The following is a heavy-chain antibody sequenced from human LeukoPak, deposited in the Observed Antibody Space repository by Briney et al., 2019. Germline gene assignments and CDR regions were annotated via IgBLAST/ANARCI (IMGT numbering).Heavy chain of an antibody. V-gene: IGHV1-18*01. D-gene: IGHD3-22*01. CDR1: GYTFTSYG. Sequence: ASVKVSCKASGYTFTSYGISWVRQAPGQGLEWMGWISAYNGNTNYAQKLQGRVTMTTDTSTSTAYMELRSLRSDDTAVYYCARVYYDSSGYLPGSFDIWGQGTMVTVSS. CDR2: ISAYNGNT. J-gene: IGHJ3*02. CDR3: ARVYYDSSGYLPGSFDI.